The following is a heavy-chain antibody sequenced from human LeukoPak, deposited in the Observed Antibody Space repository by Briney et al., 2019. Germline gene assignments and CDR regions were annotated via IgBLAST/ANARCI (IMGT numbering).Heavy chain of an antibody. CDR3: ALAGTYYYGMDV. D-gene: IGHD6-13*01. CDR1: GFTFSSYG. CDR2: ISYDGSNK. Sequence: PGGSLRLSCAASGFTFSSYGMHWVRQAPGKGLEWVAVISYDGSNKYYADSVKGRFTISRDNSKNTLYLQMNSLRAEDTAVYYCALAGTYYYGMDVWGQGTTVTVSS. J-gene: IGHJ6*02. V-gene: IGHV3-30*03.